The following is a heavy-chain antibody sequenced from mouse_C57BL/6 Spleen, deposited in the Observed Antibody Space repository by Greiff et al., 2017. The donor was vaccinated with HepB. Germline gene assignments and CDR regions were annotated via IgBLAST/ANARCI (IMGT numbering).Heavy chain of an antibody. CDR2: ISNGGGST. V-gene: IGHV5-12*01. Sequence: EVQLQESGGGLVQPGGSLKLSCAASGFTFSDYYMYWVRQTPEKRLEWVAYISNGGGSTYYPDTVKGRFTISRDNAKNTLYLQMSRLKSEDTAMYYCARIPITTDWYFDVWGTGTTVTVSS. CDR3: ARIPITTDWYFDV. CDR1: GFTFSDYY. D-gene: IGHD1-1*01. J-gene: IGHJ1*03.